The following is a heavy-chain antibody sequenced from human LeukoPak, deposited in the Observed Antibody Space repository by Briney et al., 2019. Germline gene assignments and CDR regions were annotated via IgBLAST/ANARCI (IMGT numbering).Heavy chain of an antibody. V-gene: IGHV3-23*01. CDR3: AKVTGTTNY. CDR2: ISGRDEST. D-gene: IGHD1-1*01. CDR1: GLTFSNHA. J-gene: IGHJ4*02. Sequence: GGSLRLSCAVSGLTFSNHALSWVSQAPGKGLEWVPAISGRDESTYYADSVKGRFTISRDNSKSTLYLQMSSLRAEDTAVYHCAKVTGTTNYWGQGTLVTVSS.